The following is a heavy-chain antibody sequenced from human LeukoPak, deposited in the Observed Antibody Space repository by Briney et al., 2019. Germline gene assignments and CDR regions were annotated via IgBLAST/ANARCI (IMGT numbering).Heavy chain of an antibody. CDR3: ARDGGITGTVGWFDP. D-gene: IGHD1-20*01. CDR2: IKQDGSEK. Sequence: GGSLRLSCAASGFTFSSYWMSWVRQAPGKGLEWAANIKQDGSEKYYVDSVKGRFTISRDNAKNSLYLQMNSLRAEDTAVYYCARDGGITGTVGWFDPWGQGTLVTVSS. CDR1: GFTFSSYW. V-gene: IGHV3-7*01. J-gene: IGHJ5*02.